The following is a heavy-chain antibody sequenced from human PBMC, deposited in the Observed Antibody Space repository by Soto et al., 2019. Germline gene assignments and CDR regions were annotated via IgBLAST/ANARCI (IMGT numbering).Heavy chain of an antibody. CDR3: ARAHGGYRLELSYYYMDV. Sequence: QVQLVQSGAEVKKPGSSVKVSCKASGGTFSSYTIIWVRQAPGQGLEWMGRIIPILGIANYAQKFQGRVTITADKSTSTGYMELSSLKSEDTAVYYCARAHGGYRLELSYYYMDVWGKGTTVTVSS. CDR2: IIPILGIA. CDR1: GGTFSSYT. J-gene: IGHJ6*03. D-gene: IGHD1-7*01. V-gene: IGHV1-69*02.